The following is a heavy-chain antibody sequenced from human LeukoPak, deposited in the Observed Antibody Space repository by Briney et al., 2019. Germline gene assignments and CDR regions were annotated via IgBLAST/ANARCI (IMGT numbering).Heavy chain of an antibody. V-gene: IGHV1-69*04. CDR3: ARGGGTYSDAFDI. J-gene: IGHJ3*02. CDR2: IIPILGIA. CDR1: GGTFSSYA. Sequence: SVKVSCKASGGTFSSYAISWVRQAPGQGLERMGRIIPILGIANYAQKFQGRVTITADKSTSAAYMELSSLRSEDTAVYYCARGGGTYSDAFDIWGQGTMVTVSS. D-gene: IGHD1-26*01.